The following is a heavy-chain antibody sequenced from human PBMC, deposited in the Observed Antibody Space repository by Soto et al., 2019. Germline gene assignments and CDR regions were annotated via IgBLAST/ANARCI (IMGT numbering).Heavy chain of an antibody. CDR2: ISGSGGST. Sequence: GGSLRLSCAASGFTFSSYWMHWVRQTPGKGLEWVSAISGSGGSTYYADSVKGRFTISRDNPKNTLYLQMNSLRAEDTAVYYCAKDTVTTVTNRERYYYYYGMDVWGQGTTVTVSS. CDR3: AKDTVTTVTNRERYYYYYGMDV. CDR1: GFTFSSYW. V-gene: IGHV3-23*01. J-gene: IGHJ6*02. D-gene: IGHD4-17*01.